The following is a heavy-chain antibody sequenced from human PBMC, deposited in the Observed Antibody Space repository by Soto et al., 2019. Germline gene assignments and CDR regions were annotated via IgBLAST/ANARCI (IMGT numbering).Heavy chain of an antibody. J-gene: IGHJ5*02. CDR2: IFYTGNT. CDR1: GGCISNYY. CDR3: ARDSGYNYGYFRWFDP. V-gene: IGHV4-59*01. D-gene: IGHD5-18*01. Sequence: SETLALTCTVYGGCISNYYWRWIRQPPGKGLEWIGHIFYTGNTNYNPALESRVTISVDTSKNQFSLKLSSVTAADTAFYYCARDSGYNYGYFRWFDPWGQGTLVTVS.